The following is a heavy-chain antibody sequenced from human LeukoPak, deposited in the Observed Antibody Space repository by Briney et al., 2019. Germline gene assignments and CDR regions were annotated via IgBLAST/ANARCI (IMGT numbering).Heavy chain of an antibody. J-gene: IGHJ5*02. CDR2: MNPNSGKT. CDR3: ARVPRGGYYDRDWFDP. CDR1: GCTFTSYD. V-gene: IGHV1-8*01. Sequence: ASVKVSCKASGCTFTSYDINWVRQATGQGPEWMGWMNPNSGKTGYAQKFQGRVTMTRNTSISTAYMELSSLRSEDTAVYYCARVPRGGYYDRDWFDPWGQGTLVTVSS. D-gene: IGHD3-22*01.